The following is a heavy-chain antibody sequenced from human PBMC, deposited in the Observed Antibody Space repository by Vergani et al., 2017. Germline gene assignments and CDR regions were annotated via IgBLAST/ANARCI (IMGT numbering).Heavy chain of an antibody. V-gene: IGHV3-30*02. Sequence: QVQLLESGGGVVRPGGSLRLSCAASGFTFFSCGMHWVRQAPGKGLEWVAFIQYSGNRQVYADSVKGRFTISRDNPNNTLYLHLSSLRTEDTAMYYCAKQREFSSGWELDYWGQGTLVSVSS. CDR3: AKQREFSSGWELDY. J-gene: IGHJ4*02. CDR2: IQYSGNRQ. D-gene: IGHD6-19*01. CDR1: GFTFFSCG.